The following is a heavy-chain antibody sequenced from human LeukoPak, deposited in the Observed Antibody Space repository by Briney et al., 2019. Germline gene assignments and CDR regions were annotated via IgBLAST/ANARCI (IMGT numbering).Heavy chain of an antibody. J-gene: IGHJ6*03. CDR1: GGSFSGYY. CDR2: INHSGST. CDR3: ARGFSITARPVYYYYMDV. Sequence: SETLSLTCAVYGGSFSGYYWSWIRQPPGKGLEWIGEINHSGSTNYNPSLKSRVTISVDTSKTQFSLKLSSVTAADTAVYYCARGFSITARPVYYYYMDVWGKGTTVTVSS. V-gene: IGHV4-34*01. D-gene: IGHD6-6*01.